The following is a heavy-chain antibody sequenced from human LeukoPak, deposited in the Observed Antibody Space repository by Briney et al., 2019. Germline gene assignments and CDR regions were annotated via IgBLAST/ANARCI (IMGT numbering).Heavy chain of an antibody. D-gene: IGHD3-3*01. CDR2: ISYDGNNK. J-gene: IGHJ4*02. CDR3: AKDSRVITIFGTPQY. CDR1: GFTFSSFG. Sequence: GGSLRLSCAASGFTFSSFGMHWVRQAPGKGLERVAVISYDGNNKYYADSVKGRFTISRDNSKNTLYLQMNSLRAEDTAVYYCAKDSRVITIFGTPQYWGQGTLVAVSS. V-gene: IGHV3-30*18.